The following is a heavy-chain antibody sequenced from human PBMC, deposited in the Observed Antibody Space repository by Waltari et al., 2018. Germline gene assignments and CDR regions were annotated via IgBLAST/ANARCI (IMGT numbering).Heavy chain of an antibody. CDR2: ISYDGSNK. V-gene: IGHV3-30*18. J-gene: IGHJ6*02. Sequence: SLRLSCAASGFTFSSYGMHWVRQAPGKGLEWVAVISYDGSNKYYADSVKGRFTISRDNSKNTLYLQMNSLRAEDTAVYYCAKDSSNPREVFYYYYGMDVWGQGTTV. CDR1: GFTFSSYG. D-gene: IGHD6-13*01. CDR3: AKDSSNPREVFYYYYGMDV.